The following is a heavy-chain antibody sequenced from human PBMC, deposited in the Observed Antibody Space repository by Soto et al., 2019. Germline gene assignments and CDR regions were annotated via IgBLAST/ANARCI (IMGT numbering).Heavy chain of an antibody. Sequence: GGSLRLSCAASGFTFSSYTMSWVRQAPGKGLEWVSAITGSGDNTYYPDSVKGRFTIARDNSKNTLCLQMNSLRADDTAVYYCAKGDRNSGFDPWGQGTLVTVSS. J-gene: IGHJ5*02. D-gene: IGHD1-7*01. CDR2: ITGSGDNT. V-gene: IGHV3-23*01. CDR3: AKGDRNSGFDP. CDR1: GFTFSSYT.